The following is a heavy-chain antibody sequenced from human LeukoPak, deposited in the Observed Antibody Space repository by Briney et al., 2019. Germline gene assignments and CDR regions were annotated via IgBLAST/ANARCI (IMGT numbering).Heavy chain of an antibody. V-gene: IGHV4-39*01. Sequence: SETLSLTCNVSGGSIGGHTFYWAWIRQPPGKGLEWIATIYYNGNTFYNPSLKSRVAISIDMSKSQFSLHLSSVTAADTAIYYCARLTALAGHRGAFDIWGPGTMVTVSS. D-gene: IGHD6-19*01. CDR1: GGSIGGHTFY. CDR3: ARLTALAGHRGAFDI. CDR2: IYYNGNT. J-gene: IGHJ3*02.